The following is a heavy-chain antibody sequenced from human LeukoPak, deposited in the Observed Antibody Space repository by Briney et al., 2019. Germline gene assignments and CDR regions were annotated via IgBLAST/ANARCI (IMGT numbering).Heavy chain of an antibody. CDR3: ARLRGNYYDSSGFDP. CDR2: IYPGDSDT. Sequence: GESLKISCKGSGYSFTSYWIGWVRQMPGKGLEWMGIIYPGDSDTRYSPSFQGRVTISADKSISTAYLQWSSLKASDTAMYYCARLRGNYYDSSGFDPWGQGTLVTVSS. J-gene: IGHJ5*02. V-gene: IGHV5-51*01. CDR1: GYSFTSYW. D-gene: IGHD3-22*01.